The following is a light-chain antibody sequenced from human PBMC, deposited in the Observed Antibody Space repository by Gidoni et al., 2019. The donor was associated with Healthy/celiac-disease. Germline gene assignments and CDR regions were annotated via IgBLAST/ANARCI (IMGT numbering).Light chain of an antibody. Sequence: IQLTQSLSSLSASVGDRVTITCRASQSISSYLNWYQQKPGKAPKLLIYAASSLQSGVPSRFSGSGSGTDFTLTISSLQPEDFATYYCQQSYSTPKTFGQXTKVEIK. CDR3: QQSYSTPKT. V-gene: IGKV1-39*01. J-gene: IGKJ1*01. CDR2: AAS. CDR1: QSISSY.